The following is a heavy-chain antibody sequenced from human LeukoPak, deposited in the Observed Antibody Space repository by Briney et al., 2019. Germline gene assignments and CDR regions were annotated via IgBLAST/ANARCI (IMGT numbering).Heavy chain of an antibody. J-gene: IGHJ5*02. CDR3: ARSGYYYDSSGYSPFDP. Sequence: ASVKVSCKASGGTFSSYAISWVRQAPGQGLEWMGGIIPIFGTANYAQKFQGRVTITADESMSTAYMELSSLRSEDTAVYYCARSGYYYDSSGYSPFDPWGQGTLVTVSS. D-gene: IGHD3-22*01. CDR2: IIPIFGTA. CDR1: GGTFSSYA. V-gene: IGHV1-69*13.